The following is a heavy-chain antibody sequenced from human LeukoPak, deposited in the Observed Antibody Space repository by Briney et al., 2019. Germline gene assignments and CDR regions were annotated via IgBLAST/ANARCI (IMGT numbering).Heavy chain of an antibody. CDR2: INHSGST. CDR1: GGSFSGYY. Sequence: SETLSLTCAVYGGSFSGYYWSWIRQPPGKGLEWIGEINHSGSTNYNPSLKSRVTISVDTSKNQFSLKLGSVTAADTAVYYCARGPGVDIVATIPSDYWGQGTLVTVSS. J-gene: IGHJ4*02. V-gene: IGHV4-34*01. CDR3: ARGPGVDIVATIPSDY. D-gene: IGHD5-12*01.